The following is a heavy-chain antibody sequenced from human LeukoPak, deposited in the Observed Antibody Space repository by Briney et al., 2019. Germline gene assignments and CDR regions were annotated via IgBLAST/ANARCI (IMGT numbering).Heavy chain of an antibody. Sequence: SETLSLTCTVSGGSISNTNYYWGWIRQPPGRGLEWIGNIYYSGNTYYNSSLKSRVTISVDTSKNQFSLKLSSVTAADTAVYYCASRASGGGVYYWGQGTLVTVSS. J-gene: IGHJ4*02. CDR3: ASRASGGGVYY. D-gene: IGHD3-16*01. CDR2: IYYSGNT. CDR1: GGSISNTNYY. V-gene: IGHV4-39*01.